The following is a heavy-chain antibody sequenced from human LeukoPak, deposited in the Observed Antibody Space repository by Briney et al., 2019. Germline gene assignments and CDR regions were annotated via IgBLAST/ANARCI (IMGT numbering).Heavy chain of an antibody. D-gene: IGHD6-19*01. CDR3: ARDLRSGWNYYYYGMDV. Sequence: ASVKVSCKASGYTFTSYDINWVRQATGQGVEWMGWMNPNSGNTGYAQKFQGRVTMTRNTSISTAYMELSSLRSEDTAVYYCARDLRSGWNYYYYGMDVWGQGTTVTVSS. V-gene: IGHV1-8*01. CDR1: GYTFTSYD. J-gene: IGHJ6*02. CDR2: MNPNSGNT.